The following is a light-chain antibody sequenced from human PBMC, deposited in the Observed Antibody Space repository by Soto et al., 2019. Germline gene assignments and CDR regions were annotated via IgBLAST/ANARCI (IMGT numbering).Light chain of an antibody. Sequence: AIQMRQSPSSLAASVGDGVILTCRASQDIKKDLVWFQQKPGKVPKLLIYKAPGLQSGVPSRFNGSGGGTDFNLTISGLQPEDSATYYCLQDYNYPYTFGQGTKLEIK. V-gene: IGKV1-6*01. CDR2: KAP. CDR1: QDIKKD. J-gene: IGKJ2*01. CDR3: LQDYNYPYT.